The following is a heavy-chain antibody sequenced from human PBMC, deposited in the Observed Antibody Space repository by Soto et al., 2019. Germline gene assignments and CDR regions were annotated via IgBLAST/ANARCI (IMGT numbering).Heavy chain of an antibody. J-gene: IGHJ4*02. V-gene: IGHV3-15*01. CDR2: IKSKTDGGTT. CDR1: GFTFSNAW. D-gene: IGHD6-6*01. Sequence: EVQLVESGGGLVKPGGSLRLSCAASGFTFSNAWMSWVRQAPGKGLEWVGRIKSKTDGGTTDYAAPVKGRFTISRDDSKNTLYLQMNSLKTEDTAVYYCITHRLSSSSELGGYWGQGTLVTVSS. CDR3: ITHRLSSSSELGGY.